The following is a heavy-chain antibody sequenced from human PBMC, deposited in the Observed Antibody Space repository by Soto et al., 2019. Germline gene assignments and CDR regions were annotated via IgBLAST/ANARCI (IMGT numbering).Heavy chain of an antibody. CDR2: IYPGDSDT. Sequence: XESLKLSWQCSGYSFTNYWIALVLQMPGKGLEWMGNIYPGDSDTNYSPSFEGQVTISADKSISTAFLQWSSLKASDTAMYYCAREEEVTVALYSPTDYWGQGTLVTVSS. J-gene: IGHJ4*02. V-gene: IGHV5-51*01. D-gene: IGHD2-8*01. CDR1: GYSFTNYW. CDR3: AREEEVTVALYSPTDY.